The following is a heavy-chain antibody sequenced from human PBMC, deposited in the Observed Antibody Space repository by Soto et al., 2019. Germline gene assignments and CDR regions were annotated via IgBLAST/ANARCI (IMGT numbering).Heavy chain of an antibody. D-gene: IGHD3-9*01. Sequence: ASVKVSCKASGYTFTSYGISWVRQAPGQGLEWMGWINAYNGNTNYAQKLQGRVTMTTDTSTSTAYMELRSLRSDDTAVYYCARSPGLDILTGYYYWGQGTLVTVSS. CDR2: INAYNGNT. V-gene: IGHV1-18*04. CDR3: ARSPGLDILTGYYY. CDR1: GYTFTSYG. J-gene: IGHJ4*02.